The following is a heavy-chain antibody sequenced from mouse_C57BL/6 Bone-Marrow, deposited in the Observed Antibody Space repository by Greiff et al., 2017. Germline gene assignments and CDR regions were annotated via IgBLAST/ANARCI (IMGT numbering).Heavy chain of an antibody. V-gene: IGHV1-19*01. D-gene: IGHD2-3*01. Sequence: EVQLQQSGPVLVKPGASVKMSCKASGYTFTDYYMNWVKQSHGKSLEWIGVINPYNGGTSYNQKFKGKATLTVDKSSSTAYMELNRLTAEDSAVYYCASGYYPYFYGMDYWGQGTSVTVSS. J-gene: IGHJ4*01. CDR3: ASGYYPYFYGMDY. CDR1: GYTFTDYY. CDR2: INPYNGGT.